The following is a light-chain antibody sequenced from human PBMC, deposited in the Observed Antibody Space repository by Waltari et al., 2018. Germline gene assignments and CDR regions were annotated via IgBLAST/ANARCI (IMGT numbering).Light chain of an antibody. CDR2: QVI. CDR3: YSYTTSGIYV. Sequence: QSALTQPPSVSGSPGQSVTISCAGTNSDVGFYNRVSWYQQSPGTAPKLIVYQVINRPSGFPDRFSGSKSGSTASLTISGLQAEDEADYYCYSYTTSGIYVFGTGTKVSVL. CDR1: NSDVGFYNR. V-gene: IGLV2-18*02. J-gene: IGLJ1*01.